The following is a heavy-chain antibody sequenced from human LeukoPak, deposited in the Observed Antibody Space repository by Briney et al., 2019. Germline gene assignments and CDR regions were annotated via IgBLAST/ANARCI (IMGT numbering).Heavy chain of an antibody. Sequence: GGSLRLSCAASGFTFKNYGMHWVRQAPGKGLEWVAFIRYDGSDKYYADFVKARSTISRDNSENTLYLQMNSLRPEDTAVYYCAKSIAVAGLAGGRTFDYWGQGTLVTVSS. CDR2: IRYDGSDK. CDR1: GFTFKNYG. J-gene: IGHJ4*02. D-gene: IGHD6-19*01. CDR3: AKSIAVAGLAGGRTFDY. V-gene: IGHV3-30*02.